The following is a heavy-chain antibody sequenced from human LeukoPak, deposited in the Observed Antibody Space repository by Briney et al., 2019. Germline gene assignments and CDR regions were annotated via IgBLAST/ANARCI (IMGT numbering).Heavy chain of an antibody. J-gene: IGHJ2*01. V-gene: IGHV4-30-2*01. D-gene: IGHD2-21*02. CDR2: IYRSGST. CDR3: ARVHGGNSFRWYFDL. Sequence: SQTLSLTCAVSGGSISSGGYSWSWIRQPPGKGLEWIGYIYRSGSTYYNPSLKSRVTISVDRSKNQFSLKLSSVTAADTAVYYCARVHGGNSFRWYFDLWGRGTLVTVSS. CDR1: GGSISSGGYS.